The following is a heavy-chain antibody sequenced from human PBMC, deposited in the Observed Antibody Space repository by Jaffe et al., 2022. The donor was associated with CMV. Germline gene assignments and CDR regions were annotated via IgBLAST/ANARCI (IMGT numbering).Heavy chain of an antibody. CDR2: ISSSSSTI. D-gene: IGHD3-10*01. J-gene: IGHJ6*02. CDR3: ARVSGRGLLWFGEPNYYGMDV. CDR1: GFTFSSYS. V-gene: IGHV3-48*02. Sequence: EVQLVESGGGLVQPGGSLRLSCAASGFTFSSYSMNWVRQAPGKGLEWVSYISSSSSTIYYADSVKGRFTISRDNAKNSLYLQMNSLRDEDTAVYYCARVSGRGLLWFGEPNYYGMDVWGQGTTVTVSS.